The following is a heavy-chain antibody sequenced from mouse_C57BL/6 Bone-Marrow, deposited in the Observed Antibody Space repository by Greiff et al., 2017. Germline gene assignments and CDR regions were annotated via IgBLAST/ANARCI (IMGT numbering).Heavy chain of an antibody. Sequence: VQLQQPGAELVKPGASVKLSCKASGYTFTSYWMHWVKQRPGQGLEWIGMIHPNSGSTNYNEKFKSKATLTVDTSSSTAYMQLSSLTSEDSAVYYCARGGYGSSYGGYFDVWGTGTTVTVSS. J-gene: IGHJ1*03. V-gene: IGHV1-64*01. CDR3: ARGGYGSSYGGYFDV. CDR2: IHPNSGST. D-gene: IGHD1-1*01. CDR1: GYTFTSYW.